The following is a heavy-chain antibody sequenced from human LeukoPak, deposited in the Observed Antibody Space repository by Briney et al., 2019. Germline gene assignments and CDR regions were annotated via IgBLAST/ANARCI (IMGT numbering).Heavy chain of an antibody. CDR3: SKDTAIQFLEPAF. Sequence: GESLTLSCAASGFTFNTHGIHWVRQAPAKGLDWLAAIWFDGSVNHYSDPAKGRFTISRHNSFNTLYLQMHSSRIDDPTIFYCSKDTAIQFLEPAFWGQGTLVTVSS. CDR2: IWFDGSVN. CDR1: GFTFNTHG. V-gene: IGHV3-33*06. D-gene: IGHD3-3*01. J-gene: IGHJ4*02.